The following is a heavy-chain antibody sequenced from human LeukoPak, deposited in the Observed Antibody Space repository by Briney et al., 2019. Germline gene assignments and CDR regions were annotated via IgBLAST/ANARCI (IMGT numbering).Heavy chain of an antibody. J-gene: IGHJ2*01. Sequence: SVKVSCKASRFTFTSSAMQWVRQARGQRLEWIGWIVVGSGNTNYAQKFQERVTITRDMSTSTAYMELSSLRSEDTAVHYCAADYYDSSGYYDHWYFDLWGRGTLVTVSS. CDR1: RFTFTSSA. D-gene: IGHD3-22*01. CDR3: AADYYDSSGYYDHWYFDL. CDR2: IVVGSGNT. V-gene: IGHV1-58*02.